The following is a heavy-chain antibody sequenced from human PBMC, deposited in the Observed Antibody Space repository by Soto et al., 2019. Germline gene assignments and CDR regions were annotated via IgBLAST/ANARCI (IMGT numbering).Heavy chain of an antibody. CDR3: ASRTITMVRGVIADDYYDGMDV. CDR2: IYYSGST. Sequence: SSETLSLTCTVSGGSISSSSYYRGWIRQPPGKGLEWIGSIYYSGSTYYNPSLKSRVTISVDTSKNQFSLKLSSVTAADTAVYYCASRTITMVRGVIADDYYDGMDVWGQGTTVT. D-gene: IGHD3-10*01. J-gene: IGHJ6*02. CDR1: GGSISSSSYY. V-gene: IGHV4-39*01.